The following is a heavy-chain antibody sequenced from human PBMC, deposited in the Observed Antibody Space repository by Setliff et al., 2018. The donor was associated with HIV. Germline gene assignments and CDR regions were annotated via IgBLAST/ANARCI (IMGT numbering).Heavy chain of an antibody. CDR1: GYTFTTYS. V-gene: IGHV7-4-1*02. CDR2: INTNTGNP. CDR3: ARDYSSLLTVVWFDP. D-gene: IGHD6-13*01. J-gene: IGHJ5*02. Sequence: ASVKVSCKASGYTFTTYSMNWVRQAPGQGLEWMGWINTNTGNPTYAQGFTGRCVFSLDTSVSTAYLQISSLKPDDTAVYYGARDYSSLLTVVWFDPWGQGTLVTVSS.